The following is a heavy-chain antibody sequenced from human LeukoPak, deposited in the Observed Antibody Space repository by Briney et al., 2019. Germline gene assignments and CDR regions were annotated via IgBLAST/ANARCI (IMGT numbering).Heavy chain of an antibody. V-gene: IGHV3-23*01. CDR1: GFTFSIYA. D-gene: IGHD2-15*01. J-gene: IGHJ4*02. CDR3: KGSCRGRFCYSLDS. Sequence: QTGGSLRLSCTASGFTFSIYAMSWVRQAPGKRLEWVSAISGSDAGTYYADSVKGRFTISRDNSRNTLYLQMNILRDEDTAVYSPKGSCRGRFCYSLDSWAQGIVVAVSS. CDR2: ISGSDAGT.